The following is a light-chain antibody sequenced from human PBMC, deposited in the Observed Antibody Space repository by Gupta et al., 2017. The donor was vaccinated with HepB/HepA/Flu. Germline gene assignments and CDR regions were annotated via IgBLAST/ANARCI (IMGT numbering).Light chain of an antibody. V-gene: IGLV3-21*04. Sequence: SYVVTQPPSVSVAPGTTASITCGGNNIGTTGVHWYQQKPGQAPVMVIYNDSDRHSGIPERFSGSNSGSTATLTISWVKAGDEAEYYCQVWDSSNDSAVFGGGTKLTVL. J-gene: IGLJ2*01. CDR3: QVWDSSNDSAV. CDR1: NIGTTG. CDR2: NDS.